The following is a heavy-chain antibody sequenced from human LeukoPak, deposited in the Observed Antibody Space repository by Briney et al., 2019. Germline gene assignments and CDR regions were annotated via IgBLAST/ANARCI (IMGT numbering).Heavy chain of an antibody. Sequence: GGSLRLSCAASGFTFSSYSMNWVRQAPGKGLEWVSSISSSSSYIYYADSVKGRFTISRDNSKNTLYLQMNSLRVEDTAVYYCARGESVVAAIYLDYWGQGTLVTVSS. CDR1: GFTFSSYS. J-gene: IGHJ4*02. D-gene: IGHD2-15*01. CDR2: ISSSSSYI. CDR3: ARGESVVAAIYLDY. V-gene: IGHV3-21*01.